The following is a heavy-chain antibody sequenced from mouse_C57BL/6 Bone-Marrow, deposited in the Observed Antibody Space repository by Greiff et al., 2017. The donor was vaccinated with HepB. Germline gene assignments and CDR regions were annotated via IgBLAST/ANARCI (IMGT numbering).Heavy chain of an antibody. CDR2: INPGSGGT. CDR3: ARSATTVVAGGY. CDR1: GYAFTNYL. V-gene: IGHV1-54*01. Sequence: QVQLKESGAELVRPGTSVKVSCKASGYAFTNYLIEWVKQRPGQGLEWIGVINPGSGGTNYNEKFKGKATLTADKSSSTAYMQLSSLTSEDSAVYFCARSATTVVAGGYWGQGTTLTVSS. J-gene: IGHJ2*01. D-gene: IGHD1-1*01.